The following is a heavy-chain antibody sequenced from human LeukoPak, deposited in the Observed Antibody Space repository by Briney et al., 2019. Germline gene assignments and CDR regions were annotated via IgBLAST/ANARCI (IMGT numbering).Heavy chain of an antibody. D-gene: IGHD5-18*01. J-gene: IGHJ4*02. V-gene: IGHV4-34*01. CDR1: GGSFSGYY. CDR2: INHSGST. Sequence: PSETLSLTCAVYGGSFSGYYWSLIRQPPGKGLEWIGEINHSGSTNYNPSLKSRVTISVDTSKNQFSLKLSSVTAADTAVYYCADRRRYSYGLDYWGQGTLVTVSS. CDR3: ADRRRYSYGLDY.